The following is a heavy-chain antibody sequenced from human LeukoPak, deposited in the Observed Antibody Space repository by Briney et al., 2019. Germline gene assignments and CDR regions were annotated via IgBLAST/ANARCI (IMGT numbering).Heavy chain of an antibody. CDR1: GYTFTGNY. Sequence: ASVKVSCKASGYTFTGNYIHWVRQAPGQGLEWMGWISAYNGNTNYAQKLQGRVTMTTDTSTSTAYMELRSLRSDDTAVYYCARAADILTGYYVYWGQGTLVTVSS. D-gene: IGHD3-9*01. V-gene: IGHV1-18*04. CDR3: ARAADILTGYYVY. J-gene: IGHJ4*02. CDR2: ISAYNGNT.